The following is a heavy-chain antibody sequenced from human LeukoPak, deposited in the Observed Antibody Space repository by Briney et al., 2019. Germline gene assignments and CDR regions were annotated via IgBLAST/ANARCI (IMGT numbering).Heavy chain of an antibody. CDR3: AKDHPSGTYDSSGYYYAMYDS. Sequence: GGSLRLSCAASGFTFSSYEMNWVRQAPGKGLEWVSYISSSGSTIYYADSVKGRFTISRDNAKNSLYLQMNSLRAEDTAVYYCAKDHPSGTYDSSGYYYAMYDSWGQGTLVTVSS. D-gene: IGHD3-22*01. V-gene: IGHV3-48*03. CDR1: GFTFSSYE. CDR2: ISSSGSTI. J-gene: IGHJ4*02.